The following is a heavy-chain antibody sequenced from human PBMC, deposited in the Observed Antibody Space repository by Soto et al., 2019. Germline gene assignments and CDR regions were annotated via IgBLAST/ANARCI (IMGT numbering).Heavy chain of an antibody. CDR1: GGSFIGYY. V-gene: IGHV4-34*01. J-gene: IGHJ6*02. D-gene: IGHD3-10*01. Sequence: SETLSLTCAVYGGSFIGYYWIWIRQPPGKGLEWIGEINHSGSTNYNPSLKSRVTISVDTSKNQFSLKLSSVTAADTAVYYCARGLRYYGSGSYPPYYYYYYGMDVWGQGTTVTVSS. CDR2: INHSGST. CDR3: ARGLRYYGSGSYPPYYYYYYGMDV.